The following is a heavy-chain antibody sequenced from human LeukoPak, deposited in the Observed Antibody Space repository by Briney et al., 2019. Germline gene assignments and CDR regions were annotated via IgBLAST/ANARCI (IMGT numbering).Heavy chain of an antibody. CDR3: ARETRLEYSSSSLDY. CDR2: INHSGST. V-gene: IGHV4-34*01. Sequence: SETLSLTCAVYGGSFSGYYWNWIRQPPGKGLEWIGEINHSGSTNYNPSLKSRVTISVDTSKNQFSLKLSSVTAADTAVYYCARETRLEYSSSSLDYWGQGTLVTVSS. CDR1: GGSFSGYY. D-gene: IGHD6-6*01. J-gene: IGHJ4*02.